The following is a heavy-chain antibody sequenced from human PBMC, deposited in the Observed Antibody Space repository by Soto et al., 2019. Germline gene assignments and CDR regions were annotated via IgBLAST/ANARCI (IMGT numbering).Heavy chain of an antibody. J-gene: IGHJ4*02. V-gene: IGHV4-59*01. D-gene: IGHD5-18*01. CDR2: IYYSGST. Sequence: SETLSLTCTVSGGSISSYYWSWIRQPPGKGLEWIGYIYYSGSTNYNPSLKSRVTISVDTSKNQFSLKLSSVTAADTAVYYCARRSRYSYGYDYFDYWGQGTLVTVSS. CDR3: ARRSRYSYGYDYFDY. CDR1: GGSISSYY.